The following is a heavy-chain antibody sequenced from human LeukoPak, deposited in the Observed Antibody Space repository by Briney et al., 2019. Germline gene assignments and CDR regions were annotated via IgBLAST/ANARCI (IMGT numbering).Heavy chain of an antibody. J-gene: IGHJ4*02. Sequence: PGGSLRLSCAASGFTFSSYSMNWVRQAPGKGLEWVSYISSSSSTIYYADSVKGRFTISRDNAKNSLYLQMNSLRAEDTAVYYCANTMVRGVILPDYWGQGTLVTVSS. V-gene: IGHV3-48*01. CDR2: ISSSSSTI. CDR3: ANTMVRGVILPDY. D-gene: IGHD3-10*01. CDR1: GFTFSSYS.